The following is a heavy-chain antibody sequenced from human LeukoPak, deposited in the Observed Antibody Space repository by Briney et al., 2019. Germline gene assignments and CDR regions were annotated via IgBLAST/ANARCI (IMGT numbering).Heavy chain of an antibody. CDR3: ARETLYDYVWGSYRYLDY. J-gene: IGHJ4*02. CDR1: GGSISSYY. V-gene: IGHV4-59*12. CDR2: IYYSGST. Sequence: PSETLSLTCTVSGGSISSYYWSWIRQPPGKGLEWIGYIYYSGSTNYNPSLKSRVTISVDTSKNQFSLKLSSVTAADTAVYYCARETLYDYVWGSYRYLDYWGQGTLVTVSS. D-gene: IGHD3-16*02.